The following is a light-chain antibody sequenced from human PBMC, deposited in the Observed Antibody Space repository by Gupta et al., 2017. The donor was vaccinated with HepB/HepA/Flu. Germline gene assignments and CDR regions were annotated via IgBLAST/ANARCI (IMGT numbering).Light chain of an antibody. V-gene: IGKV1-39*01. Sequence: DIQMTQSPSSLSESVGDRVTITCRASQNIYNYLNWFQQKPGKAPKLLMYSASSLQSGVPSRCSSSGSGTDFSLTISSRQPAEFATDYCQQTYSTPPWTFGQGTKVEI. CDR3: QQTYSTPPWT. CDR2: SAS. CDR1: QNIYNY. J-gene: IGKJ1*01.